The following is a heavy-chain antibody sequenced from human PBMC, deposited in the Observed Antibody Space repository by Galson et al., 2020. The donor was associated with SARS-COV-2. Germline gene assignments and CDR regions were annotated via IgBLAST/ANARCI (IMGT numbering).Heavy chain of an antibody. J-gene: IGHJ4*02. CDR2: IYNSGRT. CDR1: GASISNGGGYY. V-gene: IGHV4-30-4*01. CDR3: ARDYDVFTGSYFFDY. D-gene: IGHD3-9*01. Sequence: SETLSLTCTVFGASISNGGGYYWSWIRQPPGKGLEWIGYIYNSGRTSYNPSLKSRLAISLDMSKNQFSLTLSSLTAADTAVYYCARDYDVFTGSYFFDYWGQGSLVTVSS.